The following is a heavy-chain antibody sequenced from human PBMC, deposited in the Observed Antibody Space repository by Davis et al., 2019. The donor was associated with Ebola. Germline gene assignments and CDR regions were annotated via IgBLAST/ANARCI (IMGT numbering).Heavy chain of an antibody. CDR1: GGSISSSNW. CDR2: IYHSGST. V-gene: IGHV4-4*02. J-gene: IGHJ5*02. D-gene: IGHD3-3*01. CDR3: ARGCYDFWSGYYKYNWFDP. Sequence: SETLSLTCAVSGGSISSSNWWSWVRQPPGKGLEWIGEIYHSGSTNYNPSLKSRVTISVDTSKNQFSLKLSSVTAADTAVYYCARGCYDFWSGYYKYNWFDPWGQGTLVTVSS.